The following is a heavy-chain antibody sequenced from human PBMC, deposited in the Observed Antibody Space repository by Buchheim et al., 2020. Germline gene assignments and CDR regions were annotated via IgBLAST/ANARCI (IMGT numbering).Heavy chain of an antibody. CDR3: ARVVENWNDPYYYYGMDV. D-gene: IGHD1-1*01. J-gene: IGHJ6*02. V-gene: IGHV3-74*01. Sequence: EVQLVESGGGLVQPGGSLRLSCAASGFTFSSYWMHWVRQAPGKGLVWVSRINSDGSSTSYADSVKGRFTISRDNAKNTLYLQINSLRAKDTAVYYCARVVENWNDPYYYYGMDVWGQGTT. CDR2: INSDGSST. CDR1: GFTFSSYW.